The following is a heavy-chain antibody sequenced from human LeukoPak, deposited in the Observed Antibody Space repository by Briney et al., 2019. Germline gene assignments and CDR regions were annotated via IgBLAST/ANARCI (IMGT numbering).Heavy chain of an antibody. D-gene: IGHD6-19*01. CDR1: GFTFDDYG. V-gene: IGHV3-20*04. J-gene: IGHJ4*02. CDR3: ARARTMYSSGWYQVVNFDY. CDR2: INWNGGST. Sequence: PGGSLRLSCAASGFTFDDYGMSWVRQAPGKGLEWVSGINWNGGSTGYADSVKGRFTISRDNAKNSLYLQMNSLRAEDTAVYYCARARTMYSSGWYQVVNFDYWGQGTLVTVSS.